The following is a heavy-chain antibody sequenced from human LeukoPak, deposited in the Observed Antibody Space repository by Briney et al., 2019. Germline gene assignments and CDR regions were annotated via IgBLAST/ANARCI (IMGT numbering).Heavy chain of an antibody. J-gene: IGHJ6*03. CDR3: AKSYVGDYYYYMDV. Sequence: GGSLRLSCAASGFTFSSYAMSWVRQAPGKGLEWVSAISGSGGSTYYADSVKGRFTISRGNSKNTPYLQMNSLRAEDTAVYYCAKSYVGDYYYYMDVWGKGTTVTVSS. V-gene: IGHV3-23*01. D-gene: IGHD3-16*01. CDR2: ISGSGGST. CDR1: GFTFSSYA.